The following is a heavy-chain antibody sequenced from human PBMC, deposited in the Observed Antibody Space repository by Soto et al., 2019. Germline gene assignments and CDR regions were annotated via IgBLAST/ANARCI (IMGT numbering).Heavy chain of an antibody. CDR1: GGTFSSYA. J-gene: IGHJ6*02. CDR2: IIPIFGTA. CDR3: ASGSAYYDILTGPYYGMDV. V-gene: IGHV1-69*13. D-gene: IGHD3-9*01. Sequence: SVKVSCKASGGTFSSYAISWVRQAPGQGLEWMGGIIPIFGTANYAQKFQGRVTITADESTSTAYMELSSLRSEDTAVYYCASGSAYYDILTGPYYGMDVWGQGTTVTVSS.